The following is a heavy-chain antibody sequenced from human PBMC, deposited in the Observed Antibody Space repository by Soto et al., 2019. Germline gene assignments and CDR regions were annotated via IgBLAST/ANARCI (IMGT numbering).Heavy chain of an antibody. Sequence: QERLVQSGAELRRPGASVKISCRASGYNFPSANVNWVRQASGQGPEWLGWMTAANGNAAFARDFQGRVTMTSDLSTDTAYLDLGGLSSGDTAMYYCARAVGIGVTGLDLWGPGTFVTVS. CDR3: ARAVGIGVTGLDL. J-gene: IGHJ5*02. V-gene: IGHV1-8*01. D-gene: IGHD2-21*02. CDR1: GYNFPSAN. CDR2: MTAANGNA.